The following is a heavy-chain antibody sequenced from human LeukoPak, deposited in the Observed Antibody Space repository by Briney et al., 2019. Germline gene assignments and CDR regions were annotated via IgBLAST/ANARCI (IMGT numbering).Heavy chain of an antibody. CDR1: GFTFSDYY. J-gene: IGHJ6*03. D-gene: IGHD7-27*01. CDR2: ISSSGSTI. CDR3: ARQGEANWYYYYMDV. V-gene: IGHV3-11*04. Sequence: GGSLRLSCAASGFTFSDYYMSWIRQAPGKGLEWVSYISSSGSTIYYADSVKGRFTISRDNAKNSLYLQMNSLRAEDTAVYYCARQGEANWYYYYMDVWGKGTTVTVSS.